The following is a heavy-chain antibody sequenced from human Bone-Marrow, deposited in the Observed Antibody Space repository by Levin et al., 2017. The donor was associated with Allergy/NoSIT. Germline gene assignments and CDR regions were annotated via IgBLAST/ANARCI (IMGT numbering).Heavy chain of an antibody. V-gene: IGHV3-53*01. D-gene: IGHD4-23*01. CDR3: AGYGGNSGP. CDR2: INNRGGT. CDR1: GFTVSDNH. Sequence: GGSLRLYCAVSGFTVSDNHMSWVRQAPGKGLEWISVINNRGGTNYADSVKGRFTVSRDTSKNTISLQLNRLRAEDTAIYYCAGYGGNSGPWGQGTLVTVSS. J-gene: IGHJ1*01.